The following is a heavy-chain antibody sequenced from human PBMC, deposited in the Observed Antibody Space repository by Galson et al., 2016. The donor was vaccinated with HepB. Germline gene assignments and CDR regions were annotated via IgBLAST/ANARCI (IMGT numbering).Heavy chain of an antibody. CDR1: GFTFSIYS. V-gene: IGHV3-21*06. D-gene: IGHD2-2*01. J-gene: IGHJ6*02. Sequence: SLRLSCAASGFTFSIYSLNWVRQAPGKGLEWVASLPSVGTYIYYADSVKGRFIISRDNAKNSLYLQMNSLRVDDTAVHYCARDLPGDYNGMDVWGQGTTVTVSS. CDR2: LPSVGTYI. CDR3: ARDLPGDYNGMDV.